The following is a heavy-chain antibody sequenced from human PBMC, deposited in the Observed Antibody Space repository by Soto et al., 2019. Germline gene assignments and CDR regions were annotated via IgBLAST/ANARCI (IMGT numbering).Heavy chain of an antibody. CDR3: ARGYSEWQMSFKYYGMDV. D-gene: IGHD3-3*01. CDR1: GGTFSSYA. CDR2: IIPIFGTA. Sequence: ASVKVSCKASGGTFSSYAISWVRQAPGQGLEWMGGIIPIFGTANYAQKFQGRVTITADESTSTAYMELSSLRSEDTAVYYCARGYSEWQMSFKYYGMDVWGQGTTVTVSS. J-gene: IGHJ6*02. V-gene: IGHV1-69*13.